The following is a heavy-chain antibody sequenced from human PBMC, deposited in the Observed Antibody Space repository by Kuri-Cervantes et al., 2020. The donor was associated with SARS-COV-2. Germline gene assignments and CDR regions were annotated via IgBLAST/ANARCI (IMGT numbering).Heavy chain of an antibody. J-gene: IGHJ2*01. V-gene: IGHV3-9*01. CDR2: ISWNSGSI. CDR1: GFPFDDYA. D-gene: IGHD6-19*01. CDR3: ARVRHIAVAGLPQIYFDV. Sequence: SLKISCAASGFPFDDYAMHWVRQAPGKGLEWVSGISWNSGSIGYADSVKGRFTISRDNAKNSLYLQRNSLRAEDTAVYYCARVRHIAVAGLPQIYFDVWGRGTLVTVSS.